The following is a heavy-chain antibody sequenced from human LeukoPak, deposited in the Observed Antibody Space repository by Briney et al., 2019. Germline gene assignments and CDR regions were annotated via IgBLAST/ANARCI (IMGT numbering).Heavy chain of an antibody. J-gene: IGHJ4*02. V-gene: IGHV1-2*02. Sequence: ASVKVSCKASGYSFTGYYIHWVRQAPGQGLEWMGWINPNTGATKYAEKFEGRVTMTRDTSISTAYMELNRLRSDDTAVFYCATSAYYYDTSGSFDYRGQGTLVTVSS. CDR1: GYSFTGYY. CDR3: ATSAYYYDTSGSFDY. D-gene: IGHD3-22*01. CDR2: INPNTGAT.